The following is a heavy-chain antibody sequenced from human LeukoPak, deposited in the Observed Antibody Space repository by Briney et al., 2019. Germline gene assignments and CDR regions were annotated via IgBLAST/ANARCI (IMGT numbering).Heavy chain of an antibody. V-gene: IGHV4-34*01. J-gene: IGHJ4*02. CDR3: ARGSGWHRLDY. D-gene: IGHD6-19*01. CDR1: GGSFSGYY. CDR2: INHSGST. Sequence: TSXXLSLTCAVYGGSFSGYYWSWIRQPPGKGLEWIGEINHSGSTNYNPSLKSRVTISVDTSKNQFSLKLSSVTAADTAVYYCARGSGWHRLDYWGQGTLVTVSS.